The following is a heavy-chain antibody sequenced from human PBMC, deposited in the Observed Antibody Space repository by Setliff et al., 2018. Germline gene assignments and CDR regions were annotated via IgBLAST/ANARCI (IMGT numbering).Heavy chain of an antibody. V-gene: IGHV4-4*07. D-gene: IGHD2-21*02. J-gene: IGHJ4*02. CDR1: GGSINEYY. CDR3: ARDRGGDWFYYFDY. Sequence: SETLSLTCSVSGGSINEYYWSWFRQPAGKGLEWIGRIYSDENTDYNPYLKSRVTMSEETSKNQFSLQLSPVTEADTAVYYCARDRGGDWFYYFDYWGQGTLVTVSS. CDR2: IYSDENT.